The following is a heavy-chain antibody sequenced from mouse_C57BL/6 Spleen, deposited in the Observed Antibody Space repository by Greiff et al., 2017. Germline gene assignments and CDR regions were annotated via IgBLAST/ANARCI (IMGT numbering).Heavy chain of an antibody. CDR3: ARGSNYFYYYARDY. J-gene: IGHJ4*01. Sequence: QVQLQQPGAELVKPGASVKMSCKASGYTFTSYWITWVKQRPGQGLEWIGDIYPGSGSTNYKEKFKSKATLTVDTSSSTAYMQLSSLTSEDSAVYYCARGSNYFYYYARDYGGQGTPATVSS. CDR1: GYTFTSYW. D-gene: IGHD2-5*01. CDR2: IYPGSGST. V-gene: IGHV1-55*01.